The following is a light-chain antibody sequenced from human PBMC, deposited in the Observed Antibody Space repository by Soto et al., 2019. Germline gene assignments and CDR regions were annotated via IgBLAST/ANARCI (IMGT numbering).Light chain of an antibody. V-gene: IGLV1-44*01. CDR2: STD. CDR3: AAWDDNLNGLV. J-gene: IGLJ7*01. Sequence: LTQPPSASGTPGQRVTISCSGSYSNIGSNTVNWYQHLPGTAPKLLIYSTDQRPSGVPDRFSGSKSGTSASLAISGLQSDDEADYYCAAWDDNLNGLVFGGGTQLTVL. CDR1: YSNIGSNT.